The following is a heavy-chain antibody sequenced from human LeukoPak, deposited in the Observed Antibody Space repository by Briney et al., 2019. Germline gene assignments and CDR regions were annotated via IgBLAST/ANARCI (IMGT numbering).Heavy chain of an antibody. J-gene: IGHJ4*02. D-gene: IGHD6-13*01. CDR2: ISSSSSTI. CDR1: GFTFSSYS. CDR3: ASIRAASKVY. V-gene: IGHV3-48*02. Sequence: GGSLRLPCAASGFTFSSYSMNWVRQAPGKGLEWVSYISSSSSTIYYADSVKGRFTISRDNAKNSLYLQMNSLRDEDTAVYYCASIRAASKVYWGQGTLVTVSS.